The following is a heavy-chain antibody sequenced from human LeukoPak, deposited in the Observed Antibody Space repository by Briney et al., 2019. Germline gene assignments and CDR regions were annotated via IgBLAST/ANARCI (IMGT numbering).Heavy chain of an antibody. J-gene: IGHJ4*02. CDR3: ARGLLSYYDSSGYYYLDY. CDR2: INHSGST. CDR1: GGSFSGYY. Sequence: PSETLSLTCAVYGGSFSGYYWSWIRQPPGKGLEWIGEINHSGSTNYNPSLKSRVTISVDTSKNQFSLKLSSVTAAGTAVYYCARGLLSYYDSSGYYYLDYWGQGTLVTVSS. V-gene: IGHV4-34*01. D-gene: IGHD3-22*01.